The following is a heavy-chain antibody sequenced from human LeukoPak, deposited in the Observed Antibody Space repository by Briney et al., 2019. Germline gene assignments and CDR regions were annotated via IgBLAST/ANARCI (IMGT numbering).Heavy chain of an antibody. CDR3: ARGGRWLVLGPFDY. V-gene: IGHV6-1*01. CDR2: TYYRSKWYN. J-gene: IGHJ4*02. D-gene: IGHD6-19*01. Sequence: SQTLSLTCAISGDSVSSNSAAWNWIRQSPSRGLEWLGRTYYRSKWYNDYAVSVKSRITINPETSKNQFSLQLNSVTPEDTAVYYCARGGRWLVLGPFDYWGQGTLVTVSS. CDR1: GDSVSSNSAA.